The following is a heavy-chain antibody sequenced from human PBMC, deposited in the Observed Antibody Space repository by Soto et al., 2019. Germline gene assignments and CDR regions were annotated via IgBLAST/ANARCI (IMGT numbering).Heavy chain of an antibody. J-gene: IGHJ4*02. CDR3: ARAFGLRRQQLGGFDY. CDR2: ISYDGSNK. CDR1: GFTLSSYP. D-gene: IGHD6-13*01. Sequence: QVQLVESGGGVVQPGRSRRLSCAASGFTLSSYPMHWVRQAPGKGLEWVAVISYDGSNKYYADSVKGRFTISRDNSKNTLYLQMNSLRAEDTAVYSCARAFGLRRQQLGGFDYWGQGTLVTVSS. V-gene: IGHV3-30-3*01.